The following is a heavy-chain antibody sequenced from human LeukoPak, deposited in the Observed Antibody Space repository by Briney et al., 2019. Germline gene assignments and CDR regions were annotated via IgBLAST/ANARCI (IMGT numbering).Heavy chain of an antibody. CDR2: ISYDGSNK. D-gene: IGHD3-10*01. J-gene: IGHJ4*02. V-gene: IGHV3-30*04. CDR3: ARDRGLWFGEVLDY. Sequence: GGTLRLSCAASGFTFSSYAMHWVRQAPGKGLEWVAVISYDGSNKYYADSVKGRFTISRDNSKNTLYLQMNSLRAEDTAVYYCARDRGLWFGEVLDYWGQGTLVTVSS. CDR1: GFTFSSYA.